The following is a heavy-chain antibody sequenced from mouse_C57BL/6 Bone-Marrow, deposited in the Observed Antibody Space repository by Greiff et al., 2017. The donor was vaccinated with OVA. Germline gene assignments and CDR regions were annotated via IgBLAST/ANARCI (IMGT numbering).Heavy chain of an antibody. CDR3: ARHDPSTPFDY. V-gene: IGHV2-6-1*01. CDR1: GFSLTSYG. J-gene: IGHJ2*01. CDR2: IWSDGST. D-gene: IGHD2-10*02. Sequence: VQLQQSGPGLVAPSQSLSLTCTVSGFSLTSYGVHWVRQPPGTGLERLVVIWSDGSTTYNLAPKPRLCISKNNSKNQVLLKMNSLQTDDTAMYCCARHDPSTPFDYWGQGTTLTVSS.